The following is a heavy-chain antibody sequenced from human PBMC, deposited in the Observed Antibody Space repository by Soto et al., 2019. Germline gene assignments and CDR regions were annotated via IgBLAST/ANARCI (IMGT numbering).Heavy chain of an antibody. CDR1: GGFISNGDYN. Sequence: QVQLQESGPGLVKPSQTLSLICTVAGGFISNGDYNWSWLRPPPGKGLEWIGYNYPSGSTYYNASLRSRVTISIDASKNQFSLKLNSVTAADTAVSYCARAGGYDSPHGCWGQGTLVTVSS. D-gene: IGHD5-12*01. V-gene: IGHV4-30-4*01. J-gene: IGHJ4*02. CDR3: ARAGGYDSPHGC. CDR2: NYPSGST.